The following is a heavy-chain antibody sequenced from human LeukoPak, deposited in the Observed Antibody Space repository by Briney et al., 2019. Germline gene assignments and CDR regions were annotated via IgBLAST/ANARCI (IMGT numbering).Heavy chain of an antibody. D-gene: IGHD2-2*01. CDR2: IKQDGSEK. CDR3: AREVGVVVPAATYYYYYMDV. Sequence: GXXLRLSCAASGFTFSSYWMSWVRQAPGKGLEWVANIKQDGSEKYYVDSVKGRFTISRDNAKNSLYLQMNSLRAEDTAVYYCAREVGVVVPAATYYYYYMDVWGKGTTVTVSS. V-gene: IGHV3-7*01. J-gene: IGHJ6*03. CDR1: GFTFSSYW.